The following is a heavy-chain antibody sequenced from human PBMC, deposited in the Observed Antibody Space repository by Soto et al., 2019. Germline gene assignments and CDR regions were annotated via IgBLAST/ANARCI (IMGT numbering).Heavy chain of an antibody. D-gene: IGHD5-18*01. Sequence: QVQLQESGPGLVKPSETLSLTCTLSGGSISSYYWSWIRQPPGKGLEWIGYIYYSGSTNYNPSLKSRVTISVDTSKNQFSLKLSSVTAADTAVYYCARVPYSYGLAYYYGMDVWGQGTTVTVSS. CDR1: GGSISSYY. V-gene: IGHV4-59*01. CDR3: ARVPYSYGLAYYYGMDV. J-gene: IGHJ6*02. CDR2: IYYSGST.